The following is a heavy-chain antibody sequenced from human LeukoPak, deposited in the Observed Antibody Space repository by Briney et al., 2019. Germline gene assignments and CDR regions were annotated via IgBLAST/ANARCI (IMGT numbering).Heavy chain of an antibody. CDR3: ARVESYYDSTGYSAWDY. V-gene: IGHV3-21*01. CDR1: GFTFSSYS. Sequence: GGSLRLSCAASGFTFSSYSMTWVRQAPGKGLEWVSSISGSSDYIYYADSVKGRFTISRDNAKNSLYLQMTSLRADDTAAYHCARVESYYDSTGYSAWDYWGQGTLVTVSS. CDR2: ISGSSDYI. J-gene: IGHJ4*02. D-gene: IGHD3-22*01.